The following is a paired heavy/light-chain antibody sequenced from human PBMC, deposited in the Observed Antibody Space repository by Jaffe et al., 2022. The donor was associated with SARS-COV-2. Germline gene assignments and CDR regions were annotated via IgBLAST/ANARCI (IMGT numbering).Light chain of an antibody. Sequence: QSVLTQPPSVSAAPGQRVTISCSGSSSNIGNNYMSWYQQLPGAAPKLLIYENNKRPSGIPDRFSGSKSGTSATLVITGLQTGDEADYHCATYDSSLTVVFGGGTRLTVL. CDR3: ATYDSSLTVV. V-gene: IGLV1-51*02. CDR2: ENN. J-gene: IGLJ2*01. CDR1: SSNIGNNY.
Heavy chain of an antibody. CDR1: GYSISSGYY. Sequence: QVQLQESGPGLVRPSETLSLTCGVSGYSISSGYYWAWVRQPPGKGLEWVGAIYRSGSTYYSPSLKSRLSISVDTSSNVFSLELTSVSASDTAVYFCVRDGDASGYYWGGYDFWGQGVLVTVSS. D-gene: IGHD3-22*01. V-gene: IGHV4-38-2*02. J-gene: IGHJ4*02. CDR2: IYRSGST. CDR3: VRDGDASGYYWGGYDF.